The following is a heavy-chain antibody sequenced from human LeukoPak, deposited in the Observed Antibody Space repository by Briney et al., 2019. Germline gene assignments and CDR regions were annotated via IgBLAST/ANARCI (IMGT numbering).Heavy chain of an antibody. CDR2: IWYDGSNK. J-gene: IGHJ4*02. V-gene: IGHV3-33*08. CDR3: ARDFVGGDYFVDY. CDR1: GFTFSSYG. D-gene: IGHD4-17*01. Sequence: HPGRSLRLSCAASGFTFSSYGMHWVRQAPGKGLEWVAVIWYDGSNKYYADSVKGRFTISRDNSKNTLYLQMNSLRAEDTAVYYCARDFVGGDYFVDYWGQGTLVTVSS.